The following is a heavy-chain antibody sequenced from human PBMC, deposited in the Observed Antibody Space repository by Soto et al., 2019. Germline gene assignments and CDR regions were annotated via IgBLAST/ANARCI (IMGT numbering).Heavy chain of an antibody. CDR2: INPSGGST. J-gene: IGHJ4*02. CDR1: GYTFTSYY. CDR3: AAILIAAAGLDY. Sequence: GASVKVSCKASGYTFTSYYMHWVRQAPGQGLEWMGIINPSGGSTSHAQKFQGRVTMTRDTSTSTVYMELSSLRSEDTAVYYCAAILIAAAGLDYWGQGTLVTVSS. D-gene: IGHD6-13*01. V-gene: IGHV1-46*01.